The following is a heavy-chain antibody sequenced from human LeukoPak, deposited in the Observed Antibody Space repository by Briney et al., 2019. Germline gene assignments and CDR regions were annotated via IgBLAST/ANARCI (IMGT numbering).Heavy chain of an antibody. J-gene: IGHJ4*02. Sequence: ASVKVSCKASGYTFTGYYMHCVRQAPGQGLEWMGRINPNSGGTNYAQKFQGRVTMTRDTSISTAYMELSRLRSDDTAVYYCARAVAAAANTDFDYWGQGTLVTVSS. V-gene: IGHV1-2*06. CDR1: GYTFTGYY. D-gene: IGHD6-13*01. CDR3: ARAVAAAANTDFDY. CDR2: INPNSGGT.